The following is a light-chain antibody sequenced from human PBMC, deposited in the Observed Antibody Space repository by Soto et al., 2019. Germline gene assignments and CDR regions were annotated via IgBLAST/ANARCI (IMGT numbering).Light chain of an antibody. CDR3: LQEFNYPRT. Sequence: AIQMTQSPSSLSASIGDRVTITCRASQIITNNLGWYQQKPGKAPKLLIYDASTLHSGVPSRFGGSGSGRDFTLTISSLQPEDFATYYCLQEFNYPRTFGQGTKVDIK. CDR2: DAS. J-gene: IGKJ1*01. CDR1: QIITNN. V-gene: IGKV1-6*01.